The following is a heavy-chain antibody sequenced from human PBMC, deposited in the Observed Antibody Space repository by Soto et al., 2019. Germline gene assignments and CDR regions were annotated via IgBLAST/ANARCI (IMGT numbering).Heavy chain of an antibody. D-gene: IGHD1-20*01. J-gene: IGHJ5*02. Sequence: PSEALSLTCTASGASISVHSYYWTWIRQPPGKGLEWIGSSYYSGTTYFNPSLKSRATISVDTSKNQFSLRLTSVTAADTAIYYCTRRYNWIVNYFDPWGPGALFTV. CDR2: SYYSGTT. CDR1: GASISVHSYY. V-gene: IGHV4-39*01. CDR3: TRRYNWIVNYFDP.